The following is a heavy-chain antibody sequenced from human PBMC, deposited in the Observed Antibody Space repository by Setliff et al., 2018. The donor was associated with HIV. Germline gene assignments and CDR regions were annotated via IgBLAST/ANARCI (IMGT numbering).Heavy chain of an antibody. D-gene: IGHD3-16*01. CDR3: AGRVWTPGGVISPFDY. J-gene: IGHJ4*02. V-gene: IGHV4-34*01. CDR2: IDHTESR. CDR1: GGSFTTSY. Sequence: ASETLSLTCAVYGGSFTTSYWSWIRQPPGKGLEWIAEIDHTESRNYNPSLKSRVTISIDMSKNQLSLKLSSVTAADTAVYFCAGRVWTPGGVISPFDYWAQGTLVTVSS.